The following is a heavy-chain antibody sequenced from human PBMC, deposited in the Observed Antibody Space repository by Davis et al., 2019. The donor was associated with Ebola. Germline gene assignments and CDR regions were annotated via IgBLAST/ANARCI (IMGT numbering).Heavy chain of an antibody. J-gene: IGHJ4*02. D-gene: IGHD1-26*01. Sequence: SLNIPCASPGFTYSSYWMHWVRQPPGKGRVWVSRINGDGSKIDYADSVKGRFTIARHNAKNTLYLQMNTLRAEDTAVYYCARVPSGSYWRYLDYWGQGTLVTVSS. CDR2: INGDGSKI. CDR1: GFTYSSYW. V-gene: IGHV3-74*01. CDR3: ARVPSGSYWRYLDY.